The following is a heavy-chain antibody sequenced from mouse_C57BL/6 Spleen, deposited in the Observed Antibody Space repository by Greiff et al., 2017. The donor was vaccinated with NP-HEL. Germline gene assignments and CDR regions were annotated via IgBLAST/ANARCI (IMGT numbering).Heavy chain of an antibody. D-gene: IGHD1-1*01. J-gene: IGHJ4*01. V-gene: IGHV1-26*01. Sequence: EVQLQQSGPELVKPGASVKISCKASGYTFTDYYMNWVKQSHGKSLEWIGDINPNNGGTSYNQKFKGKATLTVDKSSSTAYMELRSLTSEDSAVYYCARNRYYGSRYAMDYWGQGTSGTVSS. CDR1: GYTFTDYY. CDR3: ARNRYYGSRYAMDY. CDR2: INPNNGGT.